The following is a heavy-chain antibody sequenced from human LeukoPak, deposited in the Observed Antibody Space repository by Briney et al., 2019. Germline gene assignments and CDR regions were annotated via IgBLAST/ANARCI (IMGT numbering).Heavy chain of an antibody. CDR1: GDSISSGDHY. V-gene: IGHV4-30-2*01. CDR2: IYHSGST. Sequence: SETLSLTCTVSGDSISSGDHYWSWIRQPPGKGLEWIGYIYHSGSTYYNPSLKSRVTISVDRSKNQFSLKLSSVTAADTAVYYCARGYYDFWSGYTAHYYYYGMDVWGQGTTVTVSS. CDR3: ARGYYDFWSGYTAHYYYYGMDV. J-gene: IGHJ6*02. D-gene: IGHD3-3*01.